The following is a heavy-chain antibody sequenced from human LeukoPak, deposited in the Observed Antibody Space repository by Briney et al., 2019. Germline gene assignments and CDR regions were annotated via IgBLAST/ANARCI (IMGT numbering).Heavy chain of an antibody. CDR2: LKSVIDGRTT. D-gene: IGHD5-12*01. CDR3: TTEPPPLGGYHGFDY. Sequence: GGSLRLSCAASGFTIAHAWMTWVRQAPGKGLEWVGRLKSVIDGRTTDYAAPVKDRFIISRDESTNTVYLQINSLRTEDTAVYYCTTEPPPLGGYHGFDYWGQGTLVSVSS. V-gene: IGHV3-15*01. J-gene: IGHJ4*02. CDR1: GFTIAHAW.